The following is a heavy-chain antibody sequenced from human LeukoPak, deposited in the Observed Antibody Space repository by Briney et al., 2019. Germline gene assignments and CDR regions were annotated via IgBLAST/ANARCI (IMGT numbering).Heavy chain of an antibody. CDR1: GGSISSYY. Sequence: SETLSLTCTVSGGSISSYYWSWIRQPPGKGLEWIGYIYYSGSTNYNPSLKSRVTISVDTSKNQFSLKLSSVTAADTAVYYCARHNGYSSSWYEYYFDYWGQGTLVTVPS. V-gene: IGHV4-59*08. D-gene: IGHD6-13*01. CDR2: IYYSGST. J-gene: IGHJ4*02. CDR3: ARHNGYSSSWYEYYFDY.